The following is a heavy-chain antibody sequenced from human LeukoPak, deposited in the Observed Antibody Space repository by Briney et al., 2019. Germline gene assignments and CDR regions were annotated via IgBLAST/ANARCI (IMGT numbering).Heavy chain of an antibody. CDR3: ARDHRGSSSPGY. D-gene: IGHD6-13*01. CDR1: GFTFSSYE. J-gene: IGHJ4*02. CDR2: ISGSGSTI. Sequence: GGSLRLSCAASGFTFSSYEMNWVRQAPGKGLEWVSYISGSGSTIYYADSVKGRFTISRDNAKNSLYLQMNSLRSEDTAVYYCARDHRGSSSPGYWGQGTLVTVSS. V-gene: IGHV3-48*03.